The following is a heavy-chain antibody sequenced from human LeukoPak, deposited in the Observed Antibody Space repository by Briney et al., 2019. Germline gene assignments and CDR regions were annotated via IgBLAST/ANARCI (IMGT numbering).Heavy chain of an antibody. Sequence: SQTLSLTCAISGDSVSSNSVTWNWIRQSPSRGLEWLGRTYYRSTWYNDYAVSVRGRITVNPDTSKNQFSLHLNSVTPEDTAVYCCARRLTQYDCFDPWGQGILATVSS. V-gene: IGHV6-1*01. D-gene: IGHD2-2*01. CDR3: ARRLTQYDCFDP. J-gene: IGHJ5*02. CDR2: TYYRSTWYN. CDR1: GDSVSSNSVT.